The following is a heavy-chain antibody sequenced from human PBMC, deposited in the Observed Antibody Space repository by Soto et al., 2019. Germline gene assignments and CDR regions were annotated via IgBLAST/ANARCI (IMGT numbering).Heavy chain of an antibody. V-gene: IGHV4-4*08. CDR1: GGSISTNY. D-gene: IGHD4-17*01. Sequence: QVQLQESGPGLVKPSETLSLTCTVSGGSISTNYWSWIRQPPGKGLEWIGYISSSGYTNYTASLRSRITLSIDTSKNQFSLKLTSVTAADTAVYYCASLHGARFDPWGQGTLVTVSS. CDR3: ASLHGARFDP. J-gene: IGHJ5*02. CDR2: ISSSGYT.